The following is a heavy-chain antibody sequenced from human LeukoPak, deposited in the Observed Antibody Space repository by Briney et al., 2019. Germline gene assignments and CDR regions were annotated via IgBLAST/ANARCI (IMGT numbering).Heavy chain of an antibody. V-gene: IGHV3-74*01. D-gene: IGHD2-15*01. CDR3: ARGGSPYAFDI. CDR1: GFTFSSFW. Sequence: GGSLRLSCAASGFTFSSFWMHWVRQAPGKGLVWVSGINGDGSSTSYADPVKGRFTISRDNAKNTLYLQMNSLRGEDTAVYYCARGGSPYAFDIWGQGTTVTVSS. J-gene: IGHJ3*02. CDR2: INGDGSST.